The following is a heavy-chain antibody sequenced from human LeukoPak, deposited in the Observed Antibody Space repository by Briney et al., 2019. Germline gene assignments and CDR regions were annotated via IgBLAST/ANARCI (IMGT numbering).Heavy chain of an antibody. D-gene: IGHD4-11*01. CDR2: ISGSGGST. J-gene: IGHJ6*02. V-gene: IGHV3-23*01. CDR3: AKDLYSNYVFYYYGMDV. Sequence: GGSLRLSCAASGFTFSSYAMSWVRQAPGKGLEWVSVISGSGGSTYYADSVEGQFTISRDNSKNTVHLQMNSLRAEDTAVYYCAKDLYSNYVFYYYGMDVWGQGTTVTVSS. CDR1: GFTFSSYA.